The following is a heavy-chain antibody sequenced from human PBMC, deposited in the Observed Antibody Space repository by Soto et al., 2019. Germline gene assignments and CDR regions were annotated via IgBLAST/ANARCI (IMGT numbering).Heavy chain of an antibody. D-gene: IGHD3-10*01. Sequence: EVQLVESGGGLVQPGGSLRLSCAASGFTFSSSWMHWVRQVPGKGLVWVSRINSDGSTTQYADSVRGRFTISRDNAKNTLFLEVNSLTIEDTAVYFCACLPMPRGPCGFWGQGTLVIVSS. J-gene: IGHJ4*02. CDR2: INSDGSTT. CDR3: ACLPMPRGPCGF. V-gene: IGHV3-74*03. CDR1: GFTFSSSW.